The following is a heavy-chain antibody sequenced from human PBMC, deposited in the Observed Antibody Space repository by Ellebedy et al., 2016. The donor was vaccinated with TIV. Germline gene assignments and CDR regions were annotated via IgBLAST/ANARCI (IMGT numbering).Heavy chain of an antibody. CDR2: FGVSGDTT. CDR3: AKEPKVHAGPWYFDL. J-gene: IGHJ2*01. CDR1: GFTFSSYA. V-gene: IGHV3-23*01. D-gene: IGHD1-1*01. Sequence: GESLKISCAASGFTFSSYAMSWVRQAPGKGLEWVSGFGVSGDTTYYADSVKGRFTISRDNSKNTLYLQMNSPRAEDTAVYYCAKEPKVHAGPWYFDLWGRGTLVTVSS.